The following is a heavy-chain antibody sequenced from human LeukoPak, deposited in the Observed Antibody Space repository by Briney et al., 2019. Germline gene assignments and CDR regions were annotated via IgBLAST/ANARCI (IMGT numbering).Heavy chain of an antibody. Sequence: PGGSLRLSCAASGITFSDYEMNWVRQAPGKGLEWISYIGSSHSNKYYADSVKGRFTISRDNAKNSLYLQMNSLRAEDTAVYYCARLADGGPGWRYYFDYWGQGTLVTVSS. V-gene: IGHV3-48*03. CDR2: IGSSHSNK. CDR1: GITFSDYE. J-gene: IGHJ4*02. CDR3: ARLADGGPGWRYYFDY. D-gene: IGHD1-14*01.